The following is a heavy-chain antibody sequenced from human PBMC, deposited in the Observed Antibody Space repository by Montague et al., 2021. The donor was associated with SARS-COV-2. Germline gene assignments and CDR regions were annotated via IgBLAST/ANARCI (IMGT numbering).Heavy chain of an antibody. J-gene: IGHJ6*02. V-gene: IGHV3-9*01. CDR3: GKDMGNYYGSGRSYFGVDV. Sequence: SLILSCAASGFTFGDDSMHLIRQAPANRLEWFSVISWNSGTIGYSDSVKVRFTISRDNAKNFLYLQMNSLRAEDTALYYCGKDMGNYYGSGRSYFGVDVWGQGTTVTVSS. CDR1: GFTFGDDS. D-gene: IGHD3-10*01. CDR2: ISWNSGTI.